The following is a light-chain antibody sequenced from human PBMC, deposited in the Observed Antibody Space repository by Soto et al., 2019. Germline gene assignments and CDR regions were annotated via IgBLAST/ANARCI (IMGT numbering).Light chain of an antibody. CDR3: QQYGSSPRT. J-gene: IGKJ1*01. Sequence: EIVLTQSPGTLSLSPGERATLSCRASQSVSSSYLAWYQQKHGQAPRLLIYGASTRATGIPARFTGSGSGTDFTLTITTLEPEDFAVYYCQQYGSSPRTFGLGTKVDIK. CDR2: GAS. CDR1: QSVSSSY. V-gene: IGKV3-20*01.